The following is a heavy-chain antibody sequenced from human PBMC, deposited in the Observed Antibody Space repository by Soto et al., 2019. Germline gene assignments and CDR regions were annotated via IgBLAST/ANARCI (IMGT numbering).Heavy chain of an antibody. CDR2: IYYSGNT. Sequence: SETLSLTCTFSVGSIRSGGYYWSWVRQNPRKGLEWIGNIYYSGNTYYNPSLKSRLTISVDTSKNQFSLNLSSVTAADTAVYYCARDRLMATAGTARHYFGLDVWGQGTTVTVSS. J-gene: IGHJ6*02. V-gene: IGHV4-31*03. D-gene: IGHD5-18*01. CDR1: VGSIRSGGYY. CDR3: ARDRLMATAGTARHYFGLDV.